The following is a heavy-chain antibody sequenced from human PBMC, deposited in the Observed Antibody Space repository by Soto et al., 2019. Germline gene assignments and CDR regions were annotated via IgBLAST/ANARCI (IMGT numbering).Heavy chain of an antibody. CDR2: ISGDSNYI. CDR3: ARVVYFYRSAYGH. V-gene: IGHV3-21*01. J-gene: IGHJ3*01. CDR1: GFSFSGYN. D-gene: IGHD3-3*01. Sequence: PGGSLRLSCAASGFSFSGYNMNWVRQAPGKGLEWVPSISGDSNYIYYADSVQGRFTISRDNAKNSVNLQMNSLRPEYTAVYYYARVVYFYRSAYGHWGQGTMDTLSS.